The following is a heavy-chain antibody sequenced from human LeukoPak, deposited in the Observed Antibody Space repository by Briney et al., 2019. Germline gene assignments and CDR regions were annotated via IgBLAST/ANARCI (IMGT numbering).Heavy chain of an antibody. CDR1: GFTFSSYA. D-gene: IGHD4-17*01. V-gene: IGHV3-30-3*01. CDR2: ISYDGSNK. Sequence: GSSLRLSCAASGFTFSSYAMHWVRQAPGKGLEWVAVISYDGSNKYYADSVKGRFTISRDNSKNTLYLQMNSLRAEDTAVYYCARDLYGDYTPLDYWGQGTLVTVSS. CDR3: ARDLYGDYTPLDY. J-gene: IGHJ4*02.